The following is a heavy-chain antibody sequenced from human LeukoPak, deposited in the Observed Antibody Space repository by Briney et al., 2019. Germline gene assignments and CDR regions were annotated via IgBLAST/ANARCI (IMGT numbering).Heavy chain of an antibody. CDR1: GFTFSSYG. CDR2: ISYDGSNK. Sequence: GGSLRLSCAASGFTFSSYGMHWVRQAPGKGLEWVAVISYDGSNKYYADSVKGRFTISRDNSKNTLYLQMNSLRAEDTAVYYCAKSQGVHLYYLDYWGQGTLVTVSS. J-gene: IGHJ4*02. D-gene: IGHD3-10*01. V-gene: IGHV3-30*18. CDR3: AKSQGVHLYYLDY.